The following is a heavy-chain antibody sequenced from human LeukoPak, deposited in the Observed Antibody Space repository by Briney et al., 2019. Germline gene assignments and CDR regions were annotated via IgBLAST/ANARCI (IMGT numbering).Heavy chain of an antibody. D-gene: IGHD1-20*01. V-gene: IGHV4-38-2*02. J-gene: IGHJ4*02. CDR1: GYSISSGYY. CDR2: IYHSGST. Sequence: SETLSLTCTVSGYSISSGYYWGWIRQPPGKGLEWIGSIYHSGSTYYNPSLKSRVTISVDTSKNQFSLKLSSVTAADTAVYYCAREVKYNWNDEGIPYWGQGTLVTVSS. CDR3: AREVKYNWNDEGIPY.